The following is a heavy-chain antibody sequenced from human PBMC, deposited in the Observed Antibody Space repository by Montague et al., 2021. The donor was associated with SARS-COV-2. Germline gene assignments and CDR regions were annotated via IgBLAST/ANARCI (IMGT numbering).Heavy chain of an antibody. J-gene: IGHJ3*02. V-gene: IGHV4-34*01. Sequence: SETLSLTCAVYGGSFSGYYWSWIRQPPGKGLEWIGEVNHSGSTNYDPSLKSRVTISVDTSKNQFSLKMSSVSAADTAVYYCARGQVTIFGVLIMLPAAGALDIWGRGTMVSVSS. CDR2: VNHSGST. CDR3: ARGQVTIFGVLIMLPAAGALDI. D-gene: IGHD3-3*01. CDR1: GGSFSGYY.